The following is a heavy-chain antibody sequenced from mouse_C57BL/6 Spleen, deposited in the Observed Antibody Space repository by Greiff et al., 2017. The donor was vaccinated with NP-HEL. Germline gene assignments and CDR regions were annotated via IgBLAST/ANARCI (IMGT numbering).Heavy chain of an antibody. J-gene: IGHJ1*03. V-gene: IGHV1-53*01. D-gene: IGHD2-5*01. CDR2: INPSNGGT. Sequence: QVQLKQPGTELVKPGASVKLSCKASGYTFTSYWMHWVKQRPGQGLEWIGNINPSNGGTNYNEKFKSKATLTVDKSSSTAYMQLSSLTSEDSAVYYCAREEAYYSNYGYFDVWGTGTTVTVSS. CDR3: AREEAYYSNYGYFDV. CDR1: GYTFTSYW.